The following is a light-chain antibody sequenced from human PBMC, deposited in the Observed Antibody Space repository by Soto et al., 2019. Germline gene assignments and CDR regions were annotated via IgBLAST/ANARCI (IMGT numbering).Light chain of an antibody. CDR1: QSIDSW. J-gene: IGKJ1*01. V-gene: IGKV1-5*03. Sequence: DIQMTQSPSTLSASVGDRVTITCRASQSIDSWLAWYQQKPGKAPKLLIYKASSLESGVPSRFSGSGSGTEFTLTISSLQPEDFATYYCQRYDAYRTFGQGTKVEIK. CDR2: KAS. CDR3: QRYDAYRT.